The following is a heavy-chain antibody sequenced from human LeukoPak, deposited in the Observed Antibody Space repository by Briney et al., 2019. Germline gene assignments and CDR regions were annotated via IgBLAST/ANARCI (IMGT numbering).Heavy chain of an antibody. CDR1: GGSISSSSYY. D-gene: IGHD6-13*01. CDR3: ARHAEGGYSSSWYWSAFDI. V-gene: IGHV4-39*01. CDR2: IYYSGST. J-gene: IGHJ3*02. Sequence: SETLSLTCTVPGGSISSSSYYWGWIRQPPGKGLEWIGSIYYSGSTYYNPSLKSRVTISVDTSKNQFSLKLSSVTAADTAVYYCARHAEGGYSSSWYWSAFDIWGQGTMVTVSS.